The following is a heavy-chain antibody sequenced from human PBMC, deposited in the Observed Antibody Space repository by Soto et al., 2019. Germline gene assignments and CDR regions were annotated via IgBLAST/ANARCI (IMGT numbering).Heavy chain of an antibody. CDR2: IKQDGSEK. CDR1: GFTFSSYW. CDR3: ASIRTPSIWYFDL. Sequence: EVQLLESGGGLVQPGGSLRLSCAASGFTFSSYWMSWVRQAPGKGLEWVANIKQDGSEKYYVDSVKGRFTISSDNAKNSLYLQMSSLRAEDTAVYYCASIRTPSIWYFDLWGRGTLVTVSS. V-gene: IGHV3-7*01. D-gene: IGHD1-20*01. J-gene: IGHJ2*01.